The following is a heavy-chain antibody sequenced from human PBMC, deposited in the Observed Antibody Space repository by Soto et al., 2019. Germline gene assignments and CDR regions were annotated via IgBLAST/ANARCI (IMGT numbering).Heavy chain of an antibody. V-gene: IGHV1-18*01. CDR1: CYTFSSYG. Sequence: ASVKVSCKASCYTFSSYGISWVRQAPGQGLEWKGWISAHSGNTNYAQKFQGRVTMTTDTSTSTAYMEVRSLRSDDTAVYYCARHNSLWPNWFDPWGQGTLVTVSS. J-gene: IGHJ5*02. CDR3: ARHNSLWPNWFDP. CDR2: ISAHSGNT. D-gene: IGHD1-1*01.